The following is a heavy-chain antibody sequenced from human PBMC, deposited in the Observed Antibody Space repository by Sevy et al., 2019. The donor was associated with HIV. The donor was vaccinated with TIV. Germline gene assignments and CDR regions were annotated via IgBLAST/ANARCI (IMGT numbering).Heavy chain of an antibody. V-gene: IGHV3-74*01. Sequence: GGSLRLSCAASGCTFSSYWMHWVRQAPGKGLVWVSRVNSDGSSTSYADSVKGRFTISRDNAKNTLYLQMNSLRAEDTAVYYCARGAAAGTFDYWGQGTLVTVSS. CDR1: GCTFSSYW. J-gene: IGHJ4*02. CDR3: ARGAAAGTFDY. D-gene: IGHD6-13*01. CDR2: VNSDGSST.